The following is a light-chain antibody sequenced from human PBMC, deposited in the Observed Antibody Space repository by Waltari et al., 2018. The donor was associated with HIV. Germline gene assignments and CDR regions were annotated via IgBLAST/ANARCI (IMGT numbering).Light chain of an antibody. Sequence: QSALTQPPSASGSPGQSVTISCTGTSSDVGGYKYVSWYQQHPGKAPKLMIYEVDKRPAGVPDRFSGSKSGNTASLTVSGLQAEDEAEYYCSSYAGGNSWVFGGGTKLTVL. CDR2: EVD. CDR3: SSYAGGNSWV. J-gene: IGLJ3*02. V-gene: IGLV2-8*01. CDR1: SSDVGGYKY.